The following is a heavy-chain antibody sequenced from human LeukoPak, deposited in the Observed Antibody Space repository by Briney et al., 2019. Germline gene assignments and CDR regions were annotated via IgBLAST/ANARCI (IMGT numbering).Heavy chain of an antibody. CDR2: IKSKTDGGTT. D-gene: IGHD3-10*01. CDR1: GFTFSNAW. Sequence: GGSLRLSCAASGFTFSNAWMNWVRQAPGKGLEWVGRIKSKTDGGTTDYAAPVKGRFTISRDDSKNTLYLQMNSLKTEDTAVYYCTTDEPYYGAGSYFDYWGQGTLVTVSS. V-gene: IGHV3-15*01. CDR3: TTDEPYYGAGSYFDY. J-gene: IGHJ4*02.